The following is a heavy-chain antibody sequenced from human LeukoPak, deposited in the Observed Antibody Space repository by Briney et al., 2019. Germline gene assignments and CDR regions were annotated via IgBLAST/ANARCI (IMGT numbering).Heavy chain of an antibody. CDR2: ISGSGGST. D-gene: IGHD5-12*01. V-gene: IGHV3-23*01. J-gene: IGHJ6*03. Sequence: GSLRLSCAASGFTFSSYAMSWVRQAPGKGLEWVSAISGSGGSTYYADSVKGRFTISRDNSKNTLYLQMNSLRAEDTAVYYCAKSGYDYDYMDVWGKGTTVTVSS. CDR3: AKSGYDYDYMDV. CDR1: GFTFSSYA.